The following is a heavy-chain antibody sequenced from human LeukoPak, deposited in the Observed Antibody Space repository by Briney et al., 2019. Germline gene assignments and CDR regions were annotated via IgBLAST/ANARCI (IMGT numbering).Heavy chain of an antibody. D-gene: IGHD4-17*01. CDR2: INSDGSST. J-gene: IGHJ4*02. V-gene: IGHV3-74*01. CDR1: GFTFSSYW. CDR3: ARVIRTVTYYFDY. Sequence: GGSLRLSCAASGFTFSSYWMHWVRQAPGKGLVWVSRINSDGSSTSYADSVKGRFTISRDNSKNTLYLQMNSLRAEDTAVYYCARVIRTVTYYFDYWGQGTLVTVSS.